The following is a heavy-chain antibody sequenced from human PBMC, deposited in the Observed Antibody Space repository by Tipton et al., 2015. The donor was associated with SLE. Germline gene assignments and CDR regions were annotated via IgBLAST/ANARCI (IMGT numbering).Heavy chain of an antibody. J-gene: IGHJ5*02. Sequence: QSGAEVKKPGASVKVSCKASGYTFTSYAIHWVRQAPGQRLEWMGWINAGNGNTKCSQKFQGRVTITWDTSASTAYMELSSLRSEDTAVYYCARVPLGLGELPGWFDPWGQGTLVTVSS. CDR2: INAGNGNT. CDR1: GYTFTSYA. V-gene: IGHV1-3*01. D-gene: IGHD3-10*01. CDR3: ARVPLGLGELPGWFDP.